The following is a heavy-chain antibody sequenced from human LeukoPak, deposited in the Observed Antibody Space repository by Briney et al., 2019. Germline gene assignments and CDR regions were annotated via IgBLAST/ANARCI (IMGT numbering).Heavy chain of an antibody. CDR3: ASSYCGGDCPEYYFDY. CDR1: GGSISSYY. D-gene: IGHD2-21*02. Sequence: SETLSLTRTVSGGSISSYYWSWLRQPPGKGLEWIGYIYYSGSTNYNPSLKSRVTISVDTSKNQFSLKLSSVTAADTAVYYCASSYCGGDCPEYYFDYWGQGTLVTVSS. V-gene: IGHV4-59*01. CDR2: IYYSGST. J-gene: IGHJ4*02.